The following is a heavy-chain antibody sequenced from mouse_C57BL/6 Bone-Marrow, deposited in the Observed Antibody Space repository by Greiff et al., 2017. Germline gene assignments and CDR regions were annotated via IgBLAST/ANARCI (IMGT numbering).Heavy chain of an antibody. CDR3: AREGYGPWYFDV. V-gene: IGHV1-50*01. Sequence: QVQLQQPGAELVKPGASVKLSCKASGYTFTSSWMQWVKQRPGQGLEWIGEIDPSDSYTNYNQKFKGKATLTVDTSSSTAYMQLSSLTSEDSAVYYCAREGYGPWYFDVGGTGTTVTVSS. D-gene: IGHD1-1*01. CDR1: GYTFTSSW. J-gene: IGHJ1*03. CDR2: IDPSDSYT.